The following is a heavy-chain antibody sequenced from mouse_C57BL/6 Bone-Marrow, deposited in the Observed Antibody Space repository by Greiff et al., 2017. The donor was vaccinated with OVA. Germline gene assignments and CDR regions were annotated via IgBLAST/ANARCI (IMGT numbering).Heavy chain of an antibody. Sequence: VKLMESGAELVKPGASVKMSCKASGYTFTSYWITWVKQRPGQGLEWIGDIYPGSGSTNYNEKFKSKATLTVDTSSSTAYMQLSSLTSEDSAVYYCARIYYYGSSYWYFDVWGTGTTVTVSS. V-gene: IGHV1-55*01. D-gene: IGHD1-1*01. CDR1: GYTFTSYW. CDR2: IYPGSGST. J-gene: IGHJ1*03. CDR3: ARIYYYGSSYWYFDV.